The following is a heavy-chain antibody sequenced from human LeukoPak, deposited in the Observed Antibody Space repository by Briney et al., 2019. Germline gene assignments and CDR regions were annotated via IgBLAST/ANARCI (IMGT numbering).Heavy chain of an antibody. CDR2: IIPIFGTA. D-gene: IGHD2-2*02. CDR1: GGTFSSYA. Sequence: SVKVSCKASGGTFSSYAISWVRQAPGQGLEWMGGIIPIFGTANYAQKFQGRVTITADESTSTAYMELSSLRSEDTAVYYCARALPSIVVVPAAISGPFDYWGQGTLVTVSS. V-gene: IGHV1-69*13. CDR3: ARALPSIVVVPAAISGPFDY. J-gene: IGHJ4*02.